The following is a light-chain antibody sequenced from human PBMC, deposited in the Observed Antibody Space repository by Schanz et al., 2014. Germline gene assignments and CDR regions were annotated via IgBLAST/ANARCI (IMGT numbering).Light chain of an antibody. J-gene: IGLJ1*01. CDR2: EVT. V-gene: IGLV2-8*01. CDR3: CSYAGSPYV. Sequence: QSVLTQPPSASGSPGQSVTISCTGTSSDVGGYNFVSWYQQHPGKAPKLMIYEVTKRPSGVPDRFSGSKSGNTASLTVSGLQAEDEADYYCCSYAGSPYVFGTGTKLTVL. CDR1: SSDVGGYNF.